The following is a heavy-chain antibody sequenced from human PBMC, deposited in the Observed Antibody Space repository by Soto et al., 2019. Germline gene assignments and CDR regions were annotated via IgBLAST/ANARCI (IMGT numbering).Heavy chain of an antibody. Sequence: ASVKVSCKASGYTFNTYGISWVRQAPGQGLEWMGWISTFNGETRYAQKFQARVTVTTDTSTTTGYMELRSLRSDDTAVYYCARDVGYCSSSTCLIDHWGQGTLGTVS. D-gene: IGHD2-2*01. CDR3: ARDVGYCSSSTCLIDH. V-gene: IGHV1-18*01. CDR2: ISTFNGET. J-gene: IGHJ4*02. CDR1: GYTFNTYG.